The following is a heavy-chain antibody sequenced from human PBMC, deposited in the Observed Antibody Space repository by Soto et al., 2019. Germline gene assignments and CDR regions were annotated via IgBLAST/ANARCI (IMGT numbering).Heavy chain of an antibody. J-gene: IGHJ4*02. CDR1: GGTFSSYT. CDR3: ARSFYDSSGSGY. CDR2: IIPILGIA. V-gene: IGHV1-69*02. D-gene: IGHD3-22*01. Sequence: QVQLVQSGAEVKKPGSSVKVSCKASGGTFSSYTISWVRQAPGQGLEWMGRIIPILGIANYAQKFQGRVTITAAKSTRTAYRELSSLRSEDTAVYYCARSFYDSSGSGYWGQGTLVTVSS.